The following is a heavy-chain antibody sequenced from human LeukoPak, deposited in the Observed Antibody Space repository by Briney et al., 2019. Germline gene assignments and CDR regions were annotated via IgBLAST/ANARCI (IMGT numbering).Heavy chain of an antibody. Sequence: PGGSLRLSCAASGFTFSSYSMNWVRQAPGKGLERVSSISSSSSYIYYADSVKGRFTISRDNAKNSLYLQMNSLRAEDTAVYYCARGTYYDSSGYYVTPGDYWGQGTLVTVSS. D-gene: IGHD3-22*01. CDR1: GFTFSSYS. CDR2: ISSSSSYI. CDR3: ARGTYYDSSGYYVTPGDY. J-gene: IGHJ4*02. V-gene: IGHV3-21*01.